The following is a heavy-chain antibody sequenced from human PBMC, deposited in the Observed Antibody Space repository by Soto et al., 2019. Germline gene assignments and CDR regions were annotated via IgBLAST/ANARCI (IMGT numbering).Heavy chain of an antibody. Sequence: SSEPLSLTCTVSGGSISSSSYYWGWIRQPPGKGLEWIGSIYYSGSTYYNPSLKSRVTISVDTSKNQFSLKLSSVTAADTAVYYCASRSYFPPWFDPWGQGTLVIVSS. V-gene: IGHV4-39*01. CDR3: ASRSYFPPWFDP. CDR2: IYYSGST. J-gene: IGHJ5*02. D-gene: IGHD1-26*01. CDR1: GGSISSSSYY.